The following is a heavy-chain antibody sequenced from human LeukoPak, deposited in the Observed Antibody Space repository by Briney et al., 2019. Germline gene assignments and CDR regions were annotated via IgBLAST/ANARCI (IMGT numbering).Heavy chain of an antibody. Sequence: ASVKVSCKASGYTFTGYYMHWVRQAPGQGLEWMGWINPNSGGTNYAQKFQGRVTMTRDTSISTAYMELSRLRSGDTAVYYCARGGGYCSSTSCSLFYYYYYMDVWGKGTTVTVSS. D-gene: IGHD2-2*01. V-gene: IGHV1-2*02. CDR3: ARGGGYCSSTSCSLFYYYYYMDV. CDR2: INPNSGGT. J-gene: IGHJ6*03. CDR1: GYTFTGYY.